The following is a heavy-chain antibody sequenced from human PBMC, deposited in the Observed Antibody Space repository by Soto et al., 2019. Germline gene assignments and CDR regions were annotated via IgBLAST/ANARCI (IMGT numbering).Heavy chain of an antibody. CDR1: GGSFSGYY. V-gene: IGHV4-34*01. CDR3: ARLPTYAGPPNWFDP. Sequence: SETLSLTCAVYGGSFSGYYWSWIRQPPGKGLEWIGEINHSGSTNYNPSLKSRVTISVDTSKNQFSLKLSSVTAADTAVYYCARLPTYAGPPNWFDPWGQGTLVTVSS. CDR2: INHSGST. D-gene: IGHD2-8*01. J-gene: IGHJ5*02.